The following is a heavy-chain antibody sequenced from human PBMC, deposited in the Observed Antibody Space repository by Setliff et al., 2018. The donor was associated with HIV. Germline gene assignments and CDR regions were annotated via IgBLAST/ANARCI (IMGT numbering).Heavy chain of an antibody. D-gene: IGHD3-10*01. CDR3: ARGLNYYGSGSYLPLGY. J-gene: IGHJ4*02. CDR1: GGSFNDYY. Sequence: SETLSLTCAVYGGSFNDYYWTWIRQPPGKGLEWIGGIDHSGSTKYHASLKGRVTISIDTSKNQISLKLSSVTAADTAVYYCARGLNYYGSGSYLPLGYWGQGTLATVSS. CDR2: IDHSGST. V-gene: IGHV4-34*01.